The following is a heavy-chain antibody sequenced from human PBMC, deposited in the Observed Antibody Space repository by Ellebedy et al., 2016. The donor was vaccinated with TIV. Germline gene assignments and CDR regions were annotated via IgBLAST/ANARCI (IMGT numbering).Heavy chain of an antibody. J-gene: IGHJ4*02. Sequence: PGGSLRLSCAGSGFTFNSYSMNWVRQAPGKGLEWISYISKSDTTYYADSVKGRFTISRDDAENTVYLHMSSLRDEDTDVYFCVREASIGGTVFFDYWGQGALVTVSS. CDR1: GFTFNSYS. CDR2: ISKSDTT. D-gene: IGHD1-7*01. V-gene: IGHV3-69-1*01. CDR3: VREASIGGTVFFDY.